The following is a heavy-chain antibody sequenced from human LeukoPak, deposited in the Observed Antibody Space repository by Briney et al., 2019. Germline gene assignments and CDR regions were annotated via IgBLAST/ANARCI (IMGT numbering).Heavy chain of an antibody. CDR1: GFTFSDSI. CDR3: ARWVTYYYDTSGYYYDY. V-gene: IGHV3-48*02. CDR2: ISSSSATV. Sequence: GGSLRLSCTASGFTFSDSIMNWVRQAPGKGLEWVSYISSSSATVYYADSVKGRFTISRDNAKNSLYLLMNSLRDEDTAVYYCARWVTYYYDTSGYYYDYWGQGTLVSVSS. J-gene: IGHJ4*02. D-gene: IGHD3-22*01.